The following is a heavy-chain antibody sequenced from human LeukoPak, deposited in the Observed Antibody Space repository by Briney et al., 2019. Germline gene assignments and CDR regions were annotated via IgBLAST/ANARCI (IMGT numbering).Heavy chain of an antibody. Sequence: GASVKVSRKASGYTFTTYGISWVRQAPGQGLEWMGWISAYNGNTNYAQKFQGRVTMTTDTSTSTAYMELRSLRSEDTAVYYCARGAKSDPRWGVLQYDLWGQGTLVTVSS. CDR2: ISAYNGNT. CDR1: GYTFTTYG. V-gene: IGHV1-18*01. CDR3: ARGAKSDPRWGVLQYDL. D-gene: IGHD4-11*01. J-gene: IGHJ5*02.